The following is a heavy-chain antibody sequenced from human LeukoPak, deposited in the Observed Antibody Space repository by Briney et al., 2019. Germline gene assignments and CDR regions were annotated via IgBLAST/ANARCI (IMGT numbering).Heavy chain of an antibody. J-gene: IGHJ4*02. CDR1: GFTFSSYG. Sequence: GGSLGLSCAASGFTFSSYGMHWVRKAPGKELEWVAFIRYDGSNKYYADSVKGRFTISRDNSKNTLYLQMNSLRAEDTAVYYCAKDLRPRSEYYFDYWGQGTLATVSS. CDR2: IRYDGSNK. V-gene: IGHV3-30*02. CDR3: AKDLRPRSEYYFDY.